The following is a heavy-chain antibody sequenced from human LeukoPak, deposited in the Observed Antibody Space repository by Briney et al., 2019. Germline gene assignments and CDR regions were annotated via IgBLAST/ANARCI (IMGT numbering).Heavy chain of an antibody. V-gene: IGHV4-59*01. CDR3: ARGAGGYNPIDY. J-gene: IGHJ4*02. D-gene: IGHD5-24*01. CDR1: GGSISSYY. Sequence: SETLSLTCTVSGGSISSYYWSWIRQPPGKGVEWVGYIYYSGSTKYNPSPKSRVTISVDTCKKQCSLNLISVTAADTAVYYCARGAGGYNPIDYWGQGTLVTVSS. CDR2: IYYSGST.